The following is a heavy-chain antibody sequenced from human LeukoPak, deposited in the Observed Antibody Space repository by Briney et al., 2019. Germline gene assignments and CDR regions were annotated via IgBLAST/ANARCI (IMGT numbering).Heavy chain of an antibody. CDR2: IKQDGSEK. V-gene: IGHV3-7*01. J-gene: IGHJ4*02. D-gene: IGHD4-17*01. CDR1: GFTFSSYW. Sequence: GGSLRLSCAASGFTFSSYWMSWVRQAPGKGMEWVATIKQDGSEKYYVDSVKGRFTISRDNAKNSLYLQMNSLRAEDTAVYYCARDKGAATVTTFHYWGQGTLVTVPS. CDR3: ARDKGAATVTTFHY.